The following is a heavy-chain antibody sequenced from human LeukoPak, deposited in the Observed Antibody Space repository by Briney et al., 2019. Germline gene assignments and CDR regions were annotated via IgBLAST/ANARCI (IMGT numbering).Heavy chain of an antibody. CDR2: ISGSDDST. V-gene: IGHV3-23*01. CDR3: ARSFDY. CDR1: GFIFSNYA. Sequence: GGSLRLSCAASGFIFSNYAMSWVRQAPGKGLEWVSTISGSDDSTYYADSVRGRFTISRDNSKNTLYLQMNSLRAEDTAVYYCARSFDYWGQGTLVTVSS. J-gene: IGHJ4*02.